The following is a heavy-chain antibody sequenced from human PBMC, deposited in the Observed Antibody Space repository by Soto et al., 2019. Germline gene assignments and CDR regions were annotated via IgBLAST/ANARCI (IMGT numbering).Heavy chain of an antibody. D-gene: IGHD3-3*01. J-gene: IGHJ4*02. V-gene: IGHV4-30-4*01. CDR2: IYYSGST. CDR3: ARDRAEGDFWRGYYTAGGTGPIAY. CDR1: GGSISSGDYY. Sequence: PSETLSLTCTVSGGSISSGDYYWSWIRQPPGKGLEWIGYIYYSGSTYYNPSLKSRVTISVDTSKNQFSLKLSSVTAADTAVYYCARDRAEGDFWRGYYTAGGTGPIAYWGQGTLVTVS.